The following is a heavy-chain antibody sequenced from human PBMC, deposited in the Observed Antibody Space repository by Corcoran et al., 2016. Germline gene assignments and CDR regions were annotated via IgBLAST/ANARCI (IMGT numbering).Heavy chain of an antibody. D-gene: IGHD5-12*01. CDR1: GFSLSNARMG. Sequence: QVTLKESGPVLVKPTETLTLTCTVSGFSLSNARMGVSRIRQPPGKALEWLAHIFSNDEKSYSTSLKSRLTISKDTSKSHVVLTMTNMDPVDTATYYCVRARWLPNWGPFDIWGQGTMVTVSS. V-gene: IGHV2-26*01. CDR3: VRARWLPNWGPFDI. CDR2: IFSNDEK. J-gene: IGHJ3*02.